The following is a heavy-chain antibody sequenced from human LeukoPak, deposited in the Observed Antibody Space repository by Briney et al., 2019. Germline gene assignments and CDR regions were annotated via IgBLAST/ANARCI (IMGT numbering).Heavy chain of an antibody. Sequence: GGSLRLSCAASGFTFSSYAMSWVRQAPGKGLEWVSVISGSSDRIYYADSVKGRFTISRDNAKNSLYLQMNSLRAEDTAVYYCAREKSGSFDYWGQGTLVTVSS. V-gene: IGHV3-23*01. CDR3: AREKSGSFDY. D-gene: IGHD1-26*01. J-gene: IGHJ4*02. CDR2: ISGSSDRI. CDR1: GFTFSSYA.